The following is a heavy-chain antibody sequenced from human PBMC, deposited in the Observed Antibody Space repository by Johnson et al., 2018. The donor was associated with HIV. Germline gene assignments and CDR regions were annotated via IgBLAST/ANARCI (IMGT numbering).Heavy chain of an antibody. Sequence: VQLVESGGGVVQPGRSLRLSCAASGFTVSSNYMRWVRQAPGQGLAWVSVIYSGGSTYYADSVQGRFTISRDNSKNTLYLQMNSLRAEDTALYYCAKDMGYSSGLGNTAFDIWGLGTMVTVSS. CDR1: GFTVSSNY. CDR3: AKDMGYSSGLGNTAFDI. J-gene: IGHJ3*02. V-gene: IGHV3-66*01. CDR2: IYSGGST. D-gene: IGHD6-19*01.